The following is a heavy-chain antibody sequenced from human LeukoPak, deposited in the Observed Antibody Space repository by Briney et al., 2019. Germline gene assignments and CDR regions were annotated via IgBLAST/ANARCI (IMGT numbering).Heavy chain of an antibody. CDR3: SRPFDS. CDR2: INGDGSIT. Sequence: PGGSLRLSCAASGFTFSSYWMHWVRQAPGKGLVWVSRINGDGSITHYADSVKGRFTISRDNARNTLYLQMNSLSAGDTAVCYCSRPFDSWGQGTLVTVSS. J-gene: IGHJ4*02. CDR1: GFTFSSYW. V-gene: IGHV3-74*01.